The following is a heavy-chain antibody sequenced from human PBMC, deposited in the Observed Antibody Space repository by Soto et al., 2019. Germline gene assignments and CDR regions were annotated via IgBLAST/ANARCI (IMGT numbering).Heavy chain of an antibody. CDR1: GFSLSTTRVG. Sequence: QITLKESGPTLVKPTQTLTLTCTFSGFSLSTTRVGVGWIRQPPGKALEWLALIYWDDDKRYSPSLKSRLTITKDTSKNQVVLTMTNMGPVDTATYYCAHSVVAGLGYYFDYWGQGTLVTVSS. V-gene: IGHV2-5*02. D-gene: IGHD6-19*01. CDR3: AHSVVAGLGYYFDY. CDR2: IYWDDDK. J-gene: IGHJ4*02.